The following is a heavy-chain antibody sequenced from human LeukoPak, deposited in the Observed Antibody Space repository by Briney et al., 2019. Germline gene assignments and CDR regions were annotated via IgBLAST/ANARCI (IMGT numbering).Heavy chain of an antibody. J-gene: IGHJ4*02. CDR2: IYHSGST. D-gene: IGHD1-26*01. CDR1: GGSISSGGYY. V-gene: IGHV4-30-2*01. CDR3: ASQSVGASADDY. Sequence: SETLSLTCTVSGGSISSGGYYWSWIRQPPGKGLEWIGYIYHSGSTYYNPSLKSRVTISVDRSKNQFSLKLSSVTAADTAVYYCASQSVGASADDYWGQGTLVTVSS.